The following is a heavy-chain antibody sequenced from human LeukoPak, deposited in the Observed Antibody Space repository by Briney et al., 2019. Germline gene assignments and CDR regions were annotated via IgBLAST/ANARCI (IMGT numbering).Heavy chain of an antibody. J-gene: IGHJ3*02. CDR3: ARTYSGSYEGAFDI. Sequence: SETLSLTCTVSDGSISSYYWSWIRQPPGKGLEWIGYIYYSGSTNYNPSLKSRVTISVDTSKNQFSLKLSSVTAADTAVYYCARTYSGSYEGAFDIWGQGTVVTVSS. D-gene: IGHD1-26*01. V-gene: IGHV4-59*01. CDR1: DGSISSYY. CDR2: IYYSGST.